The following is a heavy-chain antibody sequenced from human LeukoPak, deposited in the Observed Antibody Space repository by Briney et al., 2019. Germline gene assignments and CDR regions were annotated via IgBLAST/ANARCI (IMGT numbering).Heavy chain of an antibody. CDR3: AKERGDIWFGESPFDY. D-gene: IGHD3-10*01. CDR1: GLTFSNNA. V-gene: IGHV3-23*01. Sequence: PGGSLRLSCGASGLTFSNNAMTWVRQAPGKGLEWVSAISGSGGSTYYADSVKGRFTISRDNSKNTLYLQMNSLRAEDTAVYYCAKERGDIWFGESPFDYWGQGTLVTVSS. CDR2: ISGSGGST. J-gene: IGHJ4*02.